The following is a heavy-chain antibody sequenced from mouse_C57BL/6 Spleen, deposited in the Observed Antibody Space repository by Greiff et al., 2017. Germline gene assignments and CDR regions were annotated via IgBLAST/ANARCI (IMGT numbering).Heavy chain of an antibody. CDR2: IYPGSGST. CDR3: ARWGKTAQATGFAY. Sequence: QVHVKQPGAELVKPGASVKMSCKASGYTFTSYWITWVKQRPGQGLEWIGDIYPGSGSTNYNEKFKSKATLTVDTSSSTAYMQLSSLTSEDSAVYYCARWGKTAQATGFAYWGQGTLVTVSA. J-gene: IGHJ3*01. V-gene: IGHV1-55*01. D-gene: IGHD3-2*02. CDR1: GYTFTSYW.